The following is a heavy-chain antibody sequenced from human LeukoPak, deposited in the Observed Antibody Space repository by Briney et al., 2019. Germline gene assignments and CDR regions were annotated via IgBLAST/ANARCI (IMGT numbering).Heavy chain of an antibody. CDR2: ISSSSSYI. V-gene: IGHV3-21*01. D-gene: IGHD3-22*01. CDR1: GFTFSSYS. J-gene: IGHJ5*02. Sequence: GGSLRLSCAASGFTFSSYSMNWVRQAPGKGLEWVSSISSSSSYIYYADSVKGRFTISRDNAKKSLYLQMNSLRAEDTAVYYCAITYYYDSSGYREDWFDPWGQGTLVTVSS. CDR3: AITYYYDSSGYREDWFDP.